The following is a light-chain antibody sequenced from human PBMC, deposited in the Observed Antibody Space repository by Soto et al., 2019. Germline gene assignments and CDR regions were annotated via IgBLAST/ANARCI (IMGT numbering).Light chain of an antibody. CDR1: QGIRND. CDR2: AAS. CDR3: LQDYNYPLT. Sequence: AVQMTQSPASLSASVGDRVTITCRASQGIRNDLGWYQQKPGQAPKLLIYAASSLQSGVPSRFSGSGSGTDFTLTISSLQPEDFATYYCLQDYNYPLTFGGGTKVDIK. V-gene: IGKV1-6*01. J-gene: IGKJ4*01.